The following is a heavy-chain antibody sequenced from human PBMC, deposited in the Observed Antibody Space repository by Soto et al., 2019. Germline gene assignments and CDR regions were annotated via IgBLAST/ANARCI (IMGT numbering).Heavy chain of an antibody. J-gene: IGHJ5*02. V-gene: IGHV3-23*01. CDR1: GFTFSHYA. CDR2: INDSGDIT. CDR3: AKDTHSSGWSYNWFDP. Sequence: EVQLLESGGGLVQPGGSLRLSCAASGFTFSHYAMSWVRQAPGGGLEWVSTINDSGDITYYADSVKGRFTISRDNAKNTLYLQVNSLRAEDTAVYYCAKDTHSSGWSYNWFDPWGQGTLVTVSS. D-gene: IGHD6-19*01.